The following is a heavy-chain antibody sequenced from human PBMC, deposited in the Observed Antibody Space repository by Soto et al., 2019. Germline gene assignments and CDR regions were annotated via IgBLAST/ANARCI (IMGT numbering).Heavy chain of an antibody. CDR3: ATSGYNYGPFDY. CDR2: FDPIYGKT. D-gene: IGHD2-15*01. CDR1: GYTLTELS. Sequence: ASVKVSCKVSGYTLTELSMHWVRQAPGKGLEWMGGFDPIYGKTDYAQNFHGRVTINGDASTYTAHMELRGLRSDDTALYYCATSGYNYGPFDYWGRGLLVTVSS. J-gene: IGHJ4*01. V-gene: IGHV1-24*01.